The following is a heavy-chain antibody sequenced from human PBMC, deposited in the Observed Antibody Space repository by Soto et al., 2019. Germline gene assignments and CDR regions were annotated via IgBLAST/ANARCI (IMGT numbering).Heavy chain of an antibody. CDR1: GDSVSSNSAA. CDR2: TYYRSKWYN. CDR3: ARVPYYYGSGSYYSFDY. Sequence: QVQLQPSGPGLVKPSQTLSLTCAISGDSVSSNSAAWNWIRQSPSRGLEWLGRTYYRSKWYNDYAVSVKSRITFNPDTCKNQFSLQLNSVTPEDTAVYYCARVPYYYGSGSYYSFDYWGQGTLVTVSS. D-gene: IGHD3-10*01. V-gene: IGHV6-1*01. J-gene: IGHJ4*02.